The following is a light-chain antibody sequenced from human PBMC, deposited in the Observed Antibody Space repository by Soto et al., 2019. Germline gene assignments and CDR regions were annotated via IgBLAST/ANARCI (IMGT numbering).Light chain of an antibody. Sequence: IVLTQSPATLSLSPGEGATLSCRASQSIGGYVAWFQQKPGQAPRLLIYDVSNRAVGIPARFSGSASGTDYTLTISSLEHEDFAVYYCQQRSAWPLTFGGGTKVEI. J-gene: IGKJ4*01. V-gene: IGKV3-11*01. CDR1: QSIGGY. CDR2: DVS. CDR3: QQRSAWPLT.